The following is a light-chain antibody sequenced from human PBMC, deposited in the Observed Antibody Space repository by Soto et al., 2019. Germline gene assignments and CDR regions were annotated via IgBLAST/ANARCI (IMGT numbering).Light chain of an antibody. CDR1: SSDVGSYSR. Sequence: QSALTQPPSVSGSPGQSVTISCTGTSSDVGSYSRVSWYQQPPGTAPKLMIYEVSNRPSGVPDRFSGSKSGNTASLTISGLQAEDEADYYCSSYTISGVVFGGGTKLTV. J-gene: IGLJ2*01. V-gene: IGLV2-18*02. CDR3: SSYTISGVV. CDR2: EVS.